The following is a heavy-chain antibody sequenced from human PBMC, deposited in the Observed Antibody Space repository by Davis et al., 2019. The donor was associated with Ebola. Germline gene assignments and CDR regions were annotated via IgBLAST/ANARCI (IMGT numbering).Heavy chain of an antibody. D-gene: IGHD1-26*01. V-gene: IGHV1-2*02. J-gene: IGHJ5*02. CDR2: INPNSGGT. CDR3: ARKLVGATPRNWFDP. Sequence: ASVKVSCKASGYTFTGYYMHWVRQAPGQGLEWMGWINPNSGGTNYAQKFQGRVTMTRDTSISTAYMELSRLRSDATAVYYCARKLVGATPRNWFDPWGQGTLVTVSS. CDR1: GYTFTGYY.